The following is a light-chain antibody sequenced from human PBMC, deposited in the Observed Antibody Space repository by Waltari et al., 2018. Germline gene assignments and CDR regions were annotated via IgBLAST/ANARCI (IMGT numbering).Light chain of an antibody. Sequence: EIVMTQSLATLSVFPGERATLSCRASQSVRSNLAWYQQRPGQAPRLLIYGASTRATGIPARFSGSGSGTDFTLTISSLQSEDFAVYYCQHYNSRPLTFGGGTKVEMK. CDR1: QSVRSN. CDR2: GAS. V-gene: IGKV3-15*01. J-gene: IGKJ4*01. CDR3: QHYNSRPLT.